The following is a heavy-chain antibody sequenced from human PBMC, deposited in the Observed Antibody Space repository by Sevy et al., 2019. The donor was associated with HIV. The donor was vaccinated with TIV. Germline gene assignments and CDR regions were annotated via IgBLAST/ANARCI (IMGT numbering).Heavy chain of an antibody. CDR3: ARAPNLEVATMASLDAFDF. Sequence: GGSLRLSCAASGFAFSTFSMNWVRQAPGKGLEWVSYISDTSTTIYYADPLKGRFTIYRDNAKNSLFLQMNGLRDEDKAVYYCARAPNLEVATMASLDAFDFWGQGKMVTVSS. CDR2: ISDTSTTI. CDR1: GFAFSTFS. J-gene: IGHJ3*01. V-gene: IGHV3-48*02. D-gene: IGHD5-12*01.